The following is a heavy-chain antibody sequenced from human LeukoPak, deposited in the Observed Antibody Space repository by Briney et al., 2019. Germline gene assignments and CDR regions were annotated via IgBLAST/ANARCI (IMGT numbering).Heavy chain of an antibody. J-gene: IGHJ5*02. V-gene: IGHV1-24*01. Sequence: ASVMVSCKVSGYTLTELSMHWVRQAPGKGLEWMGGFEPEDGETIYAQKFQGRVTMTEDTSTDTAYMELSSLRSEDTAVYYCATWGYDILTGINWFDPWGQGTLVTVSS. CDR3: ATWGYDILTGINWFDP. CDR2: FEPEDGET. D-gene: IGHD3-9*01. CDR1: GYTLTELS.